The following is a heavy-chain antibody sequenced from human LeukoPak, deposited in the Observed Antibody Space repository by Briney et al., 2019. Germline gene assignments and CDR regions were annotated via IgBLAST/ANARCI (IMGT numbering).Heavy chain of an antibody. J-gene: IGHJ4*02. CDR1: GGSVNGYY. V-gene: IGHV4-34*01. D-gene: IGHD1-14*01. CDR2: ITHDGST. CDR3: ARHLLRTSTSFDY. Sequence: SETLSLTCAVYGGSVNGYYWSWIRQPPGKALEWLGEITHDGSTKYNSSLKSRVTISIDTSKNQFSLKMSSVTAADTAVYYCARHLLRTSTSFDYWDQGNLVTVSS.